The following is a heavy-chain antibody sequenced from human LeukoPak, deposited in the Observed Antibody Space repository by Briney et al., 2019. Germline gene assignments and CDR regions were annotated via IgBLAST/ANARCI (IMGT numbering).Heavy chain of an antibody. CDR3: TKDPPTRY. CDR2: IRKKADGGTP. J-gene: IGHJ4*02. CDR1: GFTFGDYT. Sequence: PGRSLRLSCTASGFTFGDYTITWIRPAPGKGLEWVGFIRKKADGGTPEYAASVKGRFIISRDDSKSIAYLQMNSLKTDDTAVYYCTKDPPTRYWGQGTLVSVPS. V-gene: IGHV3-49*03. D-gene: IGHD1-26*01.